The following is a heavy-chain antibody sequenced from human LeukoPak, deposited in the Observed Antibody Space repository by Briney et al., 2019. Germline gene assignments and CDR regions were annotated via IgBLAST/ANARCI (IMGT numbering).Heavy chain of an antibody. CDR3: ARGGGSYKPRTDY. J-gene: IGHJ4*02. CDR1: GYTFTNYA. V-gene: IGHV1-3*01. Sequence: ASVKVSCKASGYTFTNYAMHWVRQAPGQRLEWMGWINAGNGNTNYAQKLQGRVTMTTDTSTSTAYMELRSLRSDDTAVYYCARGGGSYKPRTDYRGQGTLVTVSS. CDR2: INAGNGNT. D-gene: IGHD1-26*01.